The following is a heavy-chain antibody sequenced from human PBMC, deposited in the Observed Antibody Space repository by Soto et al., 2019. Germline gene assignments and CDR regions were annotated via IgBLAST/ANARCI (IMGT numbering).Heavy chain of an antibody. D-gene: IGHD3-3*01. CDR1: GFTFSNSA. J-gene: IGHJ4*02. CDR2: ISGSGGST. CDR3: AKFFSRITIFGVVTSGFDY. V-gene: IGHV3-23*01. Sequence: GGSLRLSCAASGFTFSNSAMNWVRQAPGKGLEWVSAISGSGGSTYYADSVKGRFTISRDNSKNTLYLQMNSLRAEDTAVFYCAKFFSRITIFGVVTSGFDYWGQGTLVTVSS.